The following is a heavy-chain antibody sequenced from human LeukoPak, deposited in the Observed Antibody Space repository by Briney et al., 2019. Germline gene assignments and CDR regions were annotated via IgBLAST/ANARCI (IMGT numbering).Heavy chain of an antibody. V-gene: IGHV3-66*01. CDR1: GFTVSNNY. CDR3: AIGGYRYPMDV. D-gene: IGHD5-18*01. J-gene: IGHJ6*03. Sequence: GGSLRLSCAASGFTVSNNYMSWVRQAPGKGLEWVSVIYSGGTTYYADSVKGRFTISRDNSKNTLNLQMISLRAEDTAVYYCAIGGYRYPMDVWGKGTTVTISS. CDR2: IYSGGTT.